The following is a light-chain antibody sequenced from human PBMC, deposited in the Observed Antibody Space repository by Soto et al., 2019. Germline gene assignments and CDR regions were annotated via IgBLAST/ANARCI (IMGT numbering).Light chain of an antibody. CDR2: DAS. CDR3: QQRSNWPLS. Sequence: EIVLTQSPATLSLSPGERATLSCRASQSVSSYLAWYQQKPGQAPRLLIYDASNRATGIPARISGSGSGTDFTLTISSLEPEDFAVYFCQQRSNWPLSFGGGTKVEIK. V-gene: IGKV3-11*01. J-gene: IGKJ4*01. CDR1: QSVSSY.